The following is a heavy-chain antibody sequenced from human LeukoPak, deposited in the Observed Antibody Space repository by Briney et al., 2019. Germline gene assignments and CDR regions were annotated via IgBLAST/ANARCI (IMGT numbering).Heavy chain of an antibody. CDR2: INPNSGRT. CDR1: GYSFTDYY. Sequence: ASVKVSCKTSGYSFTDYYMHWVRQAPGQGLEWMGWINPNSGRTSSAQKFQGRVTMTRDPSITTVYMEVTWLTSDDTAIYYCARADRLDGGPYLIGPWGQGTLVTVPS. D-gene: IGHD3-16*01. V-gene: IGHV1-2*02. CDR3: ARADRLDGGPYLIGP. J-gene: IGHJ5*02.